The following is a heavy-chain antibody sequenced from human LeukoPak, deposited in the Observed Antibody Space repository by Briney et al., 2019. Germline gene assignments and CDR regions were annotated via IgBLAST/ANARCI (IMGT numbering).Heavy chain of an antibody. D-gene: IGHD3-22*01. J-gene: IGHJ4*02. CDR2: ISAYSGHT. CDR1: GYTFTGYY. Sequence: ASVKVSCKASGYTFTGYYMHWVRQAPGQGLEWVGWISAYSGHTHYPQRLQGRVTITTDTSTSTAFMELRSLRSDDTAVYYCARGFPPRMYYDSSGYYSYYFDYWGQGTLVTVSS. CDR3: ARGFPPRMYYDSSGYYSYYFDY. V-gene: IGHV1-18*04.